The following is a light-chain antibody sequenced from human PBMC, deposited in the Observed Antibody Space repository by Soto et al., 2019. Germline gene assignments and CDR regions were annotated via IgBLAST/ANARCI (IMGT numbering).Light chain of an antibody. CDR2: INYDGTH. CDR1: SGYSTYA. V-gene: IGLV4-69*01. J-gene: IGLJ3*02. Sequence: QTVVTQSPSASASLGASVKLTCTLSSGYSTYAIAWHQQQSEKGPRFLMKINYDGTHSKGDGFFDRFSGSSSGAERHLTISSLQCEDEADYYCQSLGTGIQVFGGGTKLTVL. CDR3: QSLGTGIQV.